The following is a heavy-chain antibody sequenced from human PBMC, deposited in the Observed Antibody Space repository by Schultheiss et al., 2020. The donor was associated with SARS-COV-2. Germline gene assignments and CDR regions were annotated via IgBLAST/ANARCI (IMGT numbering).Heavy chain of an antibody. CDR2: VYYSGST. CDR3: ARATSYGDYVDY. J-gene: IGHJ4*02. D-gene: IGHD4-17*01. CDR1: GASITSYY. V-gene: IGHV4-59*01. Sequence: SETLSLTCTVSGASITSYYWGWIRQPPGKGLEWIGYVYYSGSTDYNSSLKSRVTISVDTSKSQFSLKLSSVTAADTAFYYCARATSYGDYVDYWGQGTLVTVSS.